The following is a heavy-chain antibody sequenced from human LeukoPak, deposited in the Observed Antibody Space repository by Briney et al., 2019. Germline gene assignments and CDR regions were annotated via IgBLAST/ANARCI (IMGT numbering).Heavy chain of an antibody. D-gene: IGHD6-13*01. CDR3: ARDLDSSSLDY. Sequence: GGSLRLSCAASGFTFSIYSMNWVRQAPGKGLEWVAVIWYDGSNKYYADSVKGRFTISRDNSKNTLYLQMNSLRAEDTAVYYCARDLDSSSLDYWGQGTLVTVSS. V-gene: IGHV3-33*08. CDR2: IWYDGSNK. CDR1: GFTFSIYS. J-gene: IGHJ4*02.